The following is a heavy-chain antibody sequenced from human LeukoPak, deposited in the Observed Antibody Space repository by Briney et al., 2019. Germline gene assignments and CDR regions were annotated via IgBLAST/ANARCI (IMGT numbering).Heavy chain of an antibody. D-gene: IGHD3-10*01. CDR2: IIPILGTT. Sequence: ACVKVSCEASGGTFRSYAISGVRDAPAQGCECVVGIIPILGTTIYAQTFQRRVTVTTDESTSTAYMELSSLRSEDTAVFYCARDFRGVSPWEHGSGSYYIPAYWGQGTLVIVSS. CDR1: GGTFRSYA. J-gene: IGHJ4*02. V-gene: IGHV1-69*05. CDR3: ARDFRGVSPWEHGSGSYYIPAY.